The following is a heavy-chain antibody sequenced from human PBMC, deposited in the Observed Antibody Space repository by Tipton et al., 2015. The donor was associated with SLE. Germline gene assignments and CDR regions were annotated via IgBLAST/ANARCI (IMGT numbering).Heavy chain of an antibody. D-gene: IGHD3-10*01. V-gene: IGHV4-59*01. CDR3: ARHLGVIVAFEV. CDR2: FYFSGSS. Sequence: TLSLTCSVSGVSISTYYWSWIRQSLGKGLEWIGFFYFSGSSQYNPSLKSRVAISADTSNNQFSLELRSVTAADTAVYYCARHLGVIVAFEVWGQGTVLTVSS. J-gene: IGHJ3*01. CDR1: GVSISTYY.